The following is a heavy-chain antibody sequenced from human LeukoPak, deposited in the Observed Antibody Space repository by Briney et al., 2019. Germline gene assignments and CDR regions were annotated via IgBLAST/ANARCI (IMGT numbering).Heavy chain of an antibody. D-gene: IGHD2-2*01. J-gene: IGHJ5*02. CDR2: IKQDGSEK. V-gene: IGHV3-7*03. CDR1: GFTFSSYW. Sequence: GGSLRLSCAASGFTFSSYWMSWVRQAPGKGLEWVANIKQDGSEKYYVDSVKGRFTISRDNAKNSLYLQMNSLRAEDTAVYYCARDQDLYQLGGLWFDPWGQGTLVTVSS. CDR3: ARDQDLYQLGGLWFDP.